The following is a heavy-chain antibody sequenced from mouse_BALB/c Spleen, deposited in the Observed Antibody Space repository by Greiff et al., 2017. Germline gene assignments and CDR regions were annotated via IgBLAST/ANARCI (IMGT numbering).Heavy chain of an antibody. J-gene: IGHJ4*01. CDR2: ISYSGST. CDR3: ARWDGLPDYYAMDY. V-gene: IGHV3-2*02. CDR1: GYSITSDYA. Sequence: EVQLQQSGPGLVKPSQSLSLTCTVTGYSITSDYAWNWIRQFPGNKLEWMGYISYSGSTSYNPSLKSRISITRDTSKNQFFLQLNSVTTEDTATYYCARWDGLPDYYAMDYWGQGTSVTVSS. D-gene: IGHD2-3*01.